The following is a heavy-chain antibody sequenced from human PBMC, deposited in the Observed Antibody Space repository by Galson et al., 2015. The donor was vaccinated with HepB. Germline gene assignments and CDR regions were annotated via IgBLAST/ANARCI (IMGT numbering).Heavy chain of an antibody. CDR3: ARDPTEFWNGFYTGIASDI. V-gene: IGHV3-7*01. J-gene: IGHJ3*02. CDR1: GFTFSSYW. D-gene: IGHD3-3*01. CDR2: INRDGSEK. Sequence: SLRLSCAASGFTFSSYWMSWVRQAPGKGLEWVANINRDGSEKNYVDSVKGRFTISRDNAKKSLYLQMSSLRAEDTAVYYCARDPTEFWNGFYTGIASDIWGQGTMVTVSS.